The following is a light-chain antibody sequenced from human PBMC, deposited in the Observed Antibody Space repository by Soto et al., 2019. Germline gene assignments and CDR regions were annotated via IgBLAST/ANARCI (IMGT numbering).Light chain of an antibody. CDR3: SSYTSTNTVV. Sequence: QSALTQPASVSGSPGQSITISCTGTSSDVGGYNYVSWYQQHPGKAPKLMIYDVSNRPSGVSNRFSGSKSGNTASLTISGLQAEDEAEYHCSSYTSTNTVVFGGGTKLTVL. V-gene: IGLV2-14*03. J-gene: IGLJ2*01. CDR2: DVS. CDR1: SSDVGGYNY.